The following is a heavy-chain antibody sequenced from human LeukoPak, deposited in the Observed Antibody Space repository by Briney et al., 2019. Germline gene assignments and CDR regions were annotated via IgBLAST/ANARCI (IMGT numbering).Heavy chain of an antibody. D-gene: IGHD5-18*01. CDR3: ARRMDTPSVDY. V-gene: IGHV5-51*01. J-gene: IGHJ4*02. Sequence: GESLKISCKGYGYSFTTDWIGWVRQMPGKGLEWMGVISPGESDTRYSPSFQGQVTISADKSISTAYLQWSSLEASDTAIYYCARRMDTPSVDYWGQGTLVTVSS. CDR2: ISPGESDT. CDR1: GYSFTTDW.